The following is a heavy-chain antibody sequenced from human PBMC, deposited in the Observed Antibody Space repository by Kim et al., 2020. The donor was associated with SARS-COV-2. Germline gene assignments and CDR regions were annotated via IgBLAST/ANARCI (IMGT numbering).Heavy chain of an antibody. CDR3: ASKYHYVWGSYRSPGGFDY. CDR1: GGSFSGYY. Sequence: SETLSLTCAVYGGSFSGYYWSWIRQPPGKGLEWIGEINHSGSTNYNPSLKSRVTISVDTSKNQFSLKLSSVTAADTAVYYCASKYHYVWGSYRSPGGFDYWGQGTLVTVSS. V-gene: IGHV4-34*01. J-gene: IGHJ4*02. CDR2: INHSGST. D-gene: IGHD3-16*02.